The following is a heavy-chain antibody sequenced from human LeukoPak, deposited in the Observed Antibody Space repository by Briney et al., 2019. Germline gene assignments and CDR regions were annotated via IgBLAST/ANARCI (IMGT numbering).Heavy chain of an antibody. CDR2: IYSGGST. CDR1: GFTVSSNY. D-gene: IGHD3-22*01. CDR3: ARDRGYDSSGYPYYFDY. Sequence: GGSLRLSCAASGFTVSSNYMSWVRQAPGKGLEWVSVIYSGGSTYYADSVKGRFTISRHNSKNTLYLQMNSLRAEDTAVYYCARDRGYDSSGYPYYFDYWGQGTLVTVSS. V-gene: IGHV3-53*04. J-gene: IGHJ4*02.